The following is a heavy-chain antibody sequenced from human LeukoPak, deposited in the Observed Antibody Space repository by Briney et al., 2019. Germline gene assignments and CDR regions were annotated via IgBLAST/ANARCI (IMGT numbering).Heavy chain of an antibody. CDR2: ISGSGGST. D-gene: IGHD6-19*01. J-gene: IGHJ4*02. V-gene: IGHV3-23*01. CDR3: ARSSGYSSGWYDY. CDR1: GFTFSSYA. Sequence: PGGSLRLSCAASGFTFSSYAMSWVRQAPGKGLEWVSAISGSGGSTYYADSVKGRFTISRDDSKNTLYLQMNSLRAEDTAVYYCARSSGYSSGWYDYWGQGTLVTVSS.